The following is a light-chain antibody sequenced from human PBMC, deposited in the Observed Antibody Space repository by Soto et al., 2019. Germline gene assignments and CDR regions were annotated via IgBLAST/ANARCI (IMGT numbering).Light chain of an antibody. V-gene: IGLV4-69*01. J-gene: IGLJ2*01. CDR1: SGHSNYA. CDR2: LYSDGSH. CDR3: QTWGTAIVV. Sequence: QPVLTQSPSASASLGASVKLTCTLSSGHSNYAIAWHQQQPEKGPRYLMKLYSDGSHTKGDGIPDRFSGSSSGAERYLTIARLQSEDEADYYCQTWGTAIVVFGGGTKLTVL.